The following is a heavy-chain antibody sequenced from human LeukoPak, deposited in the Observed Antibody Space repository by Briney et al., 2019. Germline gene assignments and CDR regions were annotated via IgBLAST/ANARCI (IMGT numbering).Heavy chain of an antibody. CDR2: IYYSGST. CDR3: ARSITMIVGSDYFDY. D-gene: IGHD3-22*01. Sequence: SETLSLTCTVSGGSISSGGYYWSWIRQPPGKGLEWIGYIYYSGSTNYNPSLKSRVTISVDTSKNQFSLKLSSVTAADTAVYYCARSITMIVGSDYFDYWGQGTLVTVSS. J-gene: IGHJ4*02. V-gene: IGHV4-61*08. CDR1: GGSISSGGYY.